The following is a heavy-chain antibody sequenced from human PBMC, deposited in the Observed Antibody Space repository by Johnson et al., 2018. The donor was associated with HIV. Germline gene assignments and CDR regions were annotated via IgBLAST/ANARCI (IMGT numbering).Heavy chain of an antibody. Sequence: VQLVESGGGLVQPGGSLRLSCAASGFTFSSYAMHWVRQAPGKGLEWVSVIYSGGSTYYADSVKGRFTISRDNSKNTLYLQMNSLKTEDTAVYYCTTLDAFDIWGQGTMVTVSS. CDR2: IYSGGST. CDR1: GFTFSSYA. D-gene: IGHD1-14*01. V-gene: IGHV3-66*01. CDR3: TTLDAFDI. J-gene: IGHJ3*02.